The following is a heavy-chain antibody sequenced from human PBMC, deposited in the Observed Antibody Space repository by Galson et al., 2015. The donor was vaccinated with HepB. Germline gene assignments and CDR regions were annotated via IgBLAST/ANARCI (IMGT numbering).Heavy chain of an antibody. CDR1: GFTFSSYW. V-gene: IGHV3-7*01. J-gene: IGHJ4*02. D-gene: IGHD2-2*01. CDR2: IKQDGSET. Sequence: SLRLSCAASGFTFSSYWMTWVRQAPGKGLEWVANIKQDGSETYYVDYLKGRFTISRDSATNSLFLQMNSLRAEDTAVYYCARGFSTTCCMGTSDYWGQGTLVTVSS. CDR3: ARGFSTTCCMGTSDY.